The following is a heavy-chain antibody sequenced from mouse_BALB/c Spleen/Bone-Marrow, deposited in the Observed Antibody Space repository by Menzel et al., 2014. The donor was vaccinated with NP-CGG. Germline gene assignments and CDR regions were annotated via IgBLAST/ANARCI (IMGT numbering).Heavy chain of an antibody. CDR2: IWGDGST. D-gene: IGHD2-4*01. V-gene: IGHV2-6-7*01. Sequence: VKLVESGPGLVAPSQSLSITCTVSGFSLTGYGVSWVRQPPGKGLEWLGMIWGDGSTDYNSALKSRLSISKDNPKSQVFLKMNSLQTDDTARYYCARDSFLITRALDYWGQGTSVTVSS. CDR3: ARDSFLITRALDY. J-gene: IGHJ4*01. CDR1: GFSLTGYG.